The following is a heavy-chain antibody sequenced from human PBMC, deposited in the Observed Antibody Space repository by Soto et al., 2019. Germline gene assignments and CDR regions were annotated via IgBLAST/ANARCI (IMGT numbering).Heavy chain of an antibody. D-gene: IGHD4-17*01. CDR3: ARAADWSTVTRGGLDV. J-gene: IGHJ6*02. Sequence: QVQLVESGGGVVQPGGYLRLSCVASGFTFSRYGMHWVRQAPGEGLEWVAVIWYDGSNRYYADSVKGRCTISKDDSKNALYLQMNSLRAEDTAVYYCARAADWSTVTRGGLDVWGQGTTVTVSS. CDR2: IWYDGSNR. V-gene: IGHV3-33*01. CDR1: GFTFSRYG.